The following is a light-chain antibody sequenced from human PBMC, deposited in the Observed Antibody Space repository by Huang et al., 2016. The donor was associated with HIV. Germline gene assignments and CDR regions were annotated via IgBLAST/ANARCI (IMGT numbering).Light chain of an antibody. CDR2: CAS. J-gene: IGKJ1*01. V-gene: IGKV4-1*01. CDR3: HQYYSTPQT. CDR1: QSVLHSSNNKNY. Sequence: DIVMTQSPDSMTVSLGERATINCKSSQSVLHSSNNKNYLTWYQQKPGQPPKVLIYCASSRESGVPDRFIGSGSGTDFTLTISNLQAEDVAVYFCHQYYSTPQTFGQGTKVEIE.